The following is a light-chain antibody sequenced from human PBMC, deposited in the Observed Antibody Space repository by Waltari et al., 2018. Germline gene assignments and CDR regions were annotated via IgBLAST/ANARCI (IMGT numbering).Light chain of an antibody. J-gene: IGLJ1*01. Sequence: QSALTQPASVSGSPGLSITISCPGTRRDLGDYYYVSWYQQSPGKAPKLIIYDIGARPSGVSDRFSGSKSGNTASLTISGLQAEDESDYYCCAYTSSSSLGVFGTGTKVTVL. CDR3: CAYTSSSSLGV. CDR1: RRDLGDYYY. CDR2: DIG. V-gene: IGLV2-14*03.